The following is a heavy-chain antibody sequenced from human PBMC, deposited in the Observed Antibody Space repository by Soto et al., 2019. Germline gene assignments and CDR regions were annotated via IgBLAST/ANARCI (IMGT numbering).Heavy chain of an antibody. J-gene: IGHJ4*02. CDR2: MSGSSSTT. V-gene: IGHV3-23*01. CDR3: AKNQERELPRVIDF. CDR1: GLTFSNYA. D-gene: IGHD1-7*01. Sequence: GGSLRLSCATSGLTFSNYAMSWVRQAPGGGLEWVSPMSGSSSTTYYADSVRGRFTISRDRSKNTLYLQMSSLRAEDTALYYCAKNQERELPRVIDFWGQGTLVTVSS.